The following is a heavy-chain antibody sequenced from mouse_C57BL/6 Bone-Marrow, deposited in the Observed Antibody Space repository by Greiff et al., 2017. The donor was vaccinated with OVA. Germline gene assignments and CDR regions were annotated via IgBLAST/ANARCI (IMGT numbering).Heavy chain of an antibody. CDR2: IDPNSGGT. CDR3: ANACASCSYPGRFDY. V-gene: IGHV1-72*01. J-gene: IGHJ2*01. Sequence: VQLQQPGAELVKPGASVKLSCKASGYTFTSYWMHWVKQRPGRGLEWIGRIDPNSGGTKYNEKFKSKATLTVGKPSSTAYMQPSILTSGHSAVYYCANACASCSYPGRFDYWGQGTTLTVSS. CDR1: GYTFTSYW. D-gene: IGHD1-1*01.